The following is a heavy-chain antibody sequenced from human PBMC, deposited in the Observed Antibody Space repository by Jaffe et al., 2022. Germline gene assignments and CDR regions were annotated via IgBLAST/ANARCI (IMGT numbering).Heavy chain of an antibody. CDR3: ARDGRTSSVRQNWFDP. V-gene: IGHV4-38-2*02. D-gene: IGHD1-26*01. CDR1: GYSISSGYY. J-gene: IGHJ5*02. CDR2: IYHSGST. Sequence: QVQLQESGPGLVKPSETLSLTCAVSGYSISSGYYWGWIRQPPGKGLEWIGSIYHSGSTYYNPSLKSRVTISVDTSKNQFSLKLSSVTAADTAVYYCARDGRTSSVRQNWFDPWGQGTLVTVSS.